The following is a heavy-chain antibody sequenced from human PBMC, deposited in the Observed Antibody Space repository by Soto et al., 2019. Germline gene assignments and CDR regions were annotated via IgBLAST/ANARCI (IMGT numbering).Heavy chain of an antibody. J-gene: IGHJ4*02. CDR1: GYTFTNYY. CDR3: ARSADSTSYPLEL. D-gene: IGHD1-26*01. V-gene: IGHV1-2*02. CDR2: MNPRSGGT. Sequence: ASVKVSCKASGYTFTNYYMHWVRQAPGQGLEWMGWMNPRSGGTKYAQAFQDRVTMTRDAPISTAYMEVTSLRHVDTAVYFCARSADSTSYPLELWGTGTLVTVSS.